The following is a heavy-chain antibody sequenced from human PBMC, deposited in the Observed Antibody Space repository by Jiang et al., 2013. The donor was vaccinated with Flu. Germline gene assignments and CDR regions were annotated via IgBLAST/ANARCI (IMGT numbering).Heavy chain of an antibody. CDR1: GFTFSSYA. CDR3: AIDYYDSSGYYFTFDY. Sequence: GGSLRLSCAASGFTFSSYAMSWVRQAPGKGLEWVSAISGSGGSTYYADSVKGRFTISRDNSKNTLYLQMNSLRAEDTAVYYCAIDYYDSSGYYFTFDYWGQGTLVTVSS. J-gene: IGHJ4*02. D-gene: IGHD3-22*01. V-gene: IGHV3-23*01. CDR2: ISGSGGST.